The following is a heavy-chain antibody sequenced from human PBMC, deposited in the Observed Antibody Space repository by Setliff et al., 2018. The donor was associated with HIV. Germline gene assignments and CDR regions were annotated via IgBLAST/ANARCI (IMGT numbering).Heavy chain of an antibody. J-gene: IGHJ4*02. V-gene: IGHV4-34*01. CDR1: GGSFSGYY. Sequence: SETLSLTCAVYGGSFSGYYWSWIRQPPGKGLEWIGEINHSGSTNYNPSLKSRVTISLDPSKNQFSLKLSSVTAADTAVFYCARDMMRWLVMVPGATRGYFDAWGQGALVTVSS. CDR3: ARDMMRWLVMVPGATRGYFDA. CDR2: INHSGST. D-gene: IGHD3-16*01.